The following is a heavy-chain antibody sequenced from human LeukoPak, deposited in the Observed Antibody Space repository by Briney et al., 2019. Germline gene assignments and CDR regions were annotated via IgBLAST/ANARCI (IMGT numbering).Heavy chain of an antibody. J-gene: IGHJ6*03. CDR3: ARCGTSNRGYHYMDD. CDR1: GGSIRSYS. Sequence: SETLSLTCTVSGGSIRSYSWSWIRQPPGKGLEWIGYTHYSGSTNYNPSLKSRVTISVDTSKNQFSLKVNSVTAADTAVYYCARCGTSNRGYHYMDDWGNGTTVTVSS. CDR2: THYSGST. D-gene: IGHD2/OR15-2a*01. V-gene: IGHV4-59*01.